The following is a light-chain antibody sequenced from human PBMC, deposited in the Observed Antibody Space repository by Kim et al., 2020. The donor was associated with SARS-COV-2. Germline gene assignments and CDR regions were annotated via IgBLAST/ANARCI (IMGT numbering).Light chain of an antibody. CDR1: QSVIGSY. CDR2: EAS. J-gene: IGKJ1*01. V-gene: IGKV3-20*01. Sequence: SLWERASHSCTARQSVIGSYSAWYQQKPGQAPSLLFYEASPSATGFPVRFRASGSGTDSAPPISRLEPEDFPVYYCQPYGSSPQTFCQGTKVDSK. CDR3: QPYGSSPQT.